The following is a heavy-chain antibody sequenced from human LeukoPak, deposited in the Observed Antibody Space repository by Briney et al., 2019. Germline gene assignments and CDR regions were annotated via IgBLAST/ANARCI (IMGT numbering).Heavy chain of an antibody. J-gene: IGHJ5*02. CDR1: GFTFSSYA. Sequence: GGSLRLSCAASGFTFSSYAMSWVRQAPGKGLEWVSAISGSGGSTYYADSVKGRFTISRDNSKNTLYLQMNSLRAEDTAVYYCAKAPRREWTTPPFDPWGQGTLVTVSS. CDR2: ISGSGGST. D-gene: IGHD3-3*01. CDR3: AKAPRREWTTPPFDP. V-gene: IGHV3-23*01.